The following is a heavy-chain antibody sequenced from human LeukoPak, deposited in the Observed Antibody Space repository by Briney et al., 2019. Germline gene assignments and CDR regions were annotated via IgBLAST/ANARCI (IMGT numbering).Heavy chain of an antibody. CDR1: GYRFTDYW. CDR3: ARLRTTVTEPFED. J-gene: IGHJ4*02. D-gene: IGHD4-17*01. Sequence: GESLKISCKGSGYRFTDYWIVWVRQLPGKGLEWMGMVYPEDSDTRHSPSFQGQVTFSADTSISTAYLHWDSLKASDTAMYYCARLRTTVTEPFEDWGQGTVVTVSS. CDR2: VYPEDSDT. V-gene: IGHV5-51*01.